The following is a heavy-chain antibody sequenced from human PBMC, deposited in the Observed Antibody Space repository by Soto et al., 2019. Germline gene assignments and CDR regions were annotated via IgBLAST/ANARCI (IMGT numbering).Heavy chain of an antibody. CDR1: GYPFTTYG. CDR2: MSAYNGNT. CDR3: ARFYASGSYHYDY. J-gene: IGHJ4*02. V-gene: IGHV1-18*01. Sequence: DSVKVSSKASGYPFTTYGISWVRQAPGQGLEWMGCMSAYNGNTNYAQNLQGRVTMTTDTSTSTAYMELRSLRSDDTAVYSCARFYASGSYHYDYWGQGTL. D-gene: IGHD3-10*01.